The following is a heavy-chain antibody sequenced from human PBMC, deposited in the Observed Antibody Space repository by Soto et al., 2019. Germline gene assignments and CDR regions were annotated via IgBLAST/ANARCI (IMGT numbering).Heavy chain of an antibody. V-gene: IGHV3-23*01. CDR1: GFTFSSYA. CDR3: ARDSTGAYYDFWSGYPMDFDI. D-gene: IGHD3-3*01. CDR2: ISGSGGST. Sequence: GGSLRLSCAASGFTFSSYAMSWVRQAPGKGLEWVSAISGSGGSTYYADSVKGRFTISRDNSKNTLYLQMNSLRAEDTAVYYCARDSTGAYYDFWSGYPMDFDIWGQGTMVTVSS. J-gene: IGHJ3*02.